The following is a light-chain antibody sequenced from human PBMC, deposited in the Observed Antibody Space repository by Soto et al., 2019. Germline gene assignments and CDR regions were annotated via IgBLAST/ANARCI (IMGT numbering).Light chain of an antibody. CDR3: QHSQT. Sequence: ENVLTQSPGTLSLSPGERAILSCRASQSISSVYLAWYQQKPGQAPRLLIYDASSRATGIPDRFSGSGSGTDFTLTISRLEPEDFAVYYCQHSQTLGQGTKVDIK. CDR2: DAS. CDR1: QSISSVY. J-gene: IGKJ1*01. V-gene: IGKV3-20*01.